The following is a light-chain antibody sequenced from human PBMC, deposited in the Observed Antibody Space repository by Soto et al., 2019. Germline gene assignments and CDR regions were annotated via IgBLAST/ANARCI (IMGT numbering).Light chain of an antibody. CDR3: QQYYSTPYT. Sequence: DIVMTQSPDSLAVSLGERATINCKSSQSVLYSSNTKNYLAWYQQKPGQPPKLLIYWASTRESGVPDRFSGSGSGTDFTLTISSLQAEDVAGYYFQQYYSTPYTFGQGTKLEIK. V-gene: IGKV4-1*01. J-gene: IGKJ2*01. CDR1: QSVLYSSNTKNY. CDR2: WAS.